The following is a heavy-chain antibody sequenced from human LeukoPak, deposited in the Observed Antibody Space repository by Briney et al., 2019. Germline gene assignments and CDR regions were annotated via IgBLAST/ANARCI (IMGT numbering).Heavy chain of an antibody. V-gene: IGHV3-7*01. CDR1: GFSFSSYG. CDR3: ARFRSSWTYFGRDV. Sequence: GGSLRLSCAPSGFSFSSYGVSWVRQAPGKGLEWVANIKQDGSEKYYLDSVKGRFTISRDSAKNTQYVPVNSQRAKDRAGYYCARFRSSWTYFGRDVWGQGTTVTVSS. D-gene: IGHD6-13*01. J-gene: IGHJ6*02. CDR2: IKQDGSEK.